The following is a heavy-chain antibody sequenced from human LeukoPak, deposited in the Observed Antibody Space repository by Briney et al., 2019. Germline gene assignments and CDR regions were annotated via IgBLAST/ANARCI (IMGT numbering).Heavy chain of an antibody. V-gene: IGHV3-33*01. J-gene: IGHJ4*02. CDR1: GFTFSSYG. D-gene: IGHD6-13*01. CDR3: ARGTGSSWPLLFFDY. CDR2: IWYDGSNK. Sequence: GGSLRLSCAASGFTFSSYGMHWVRQAPGKGLEWVAVIWYDGSNKYYADSVKGRFTISRDNSKNTLYLQMNSLRAEDTAVYYCARGTGSSWPLLFFDYWGQGTLVTVSS.